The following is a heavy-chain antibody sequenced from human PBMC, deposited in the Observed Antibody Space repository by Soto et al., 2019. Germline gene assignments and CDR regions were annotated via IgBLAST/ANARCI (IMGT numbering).Heavy chain of an antibody. CDR2: ISYDGSNK. D-gene: IGHD6-13*01. V-gene: IGHV3-30-3*01. J-gene: IGHJ4*02. Sequence: QVQLVESGGGVVQPGRSLRLSCAASGFTFSSYAMHWVRQAPGKGLEWVAVISYDGSNKYYADSVKGRFTISRDNSKNTLYLQMNSLRAEDTAVYYCARQLNSSWYAHIDYWGQGTLVTVSS. CDR3: ARQLNSSWYAHIDY. CDR1: GFTFSSYA.